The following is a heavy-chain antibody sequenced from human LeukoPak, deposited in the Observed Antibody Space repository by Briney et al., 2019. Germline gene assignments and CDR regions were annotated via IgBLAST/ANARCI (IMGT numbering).Heavy chain of an antibody. CDR1: GFTFGKYW. CDR3: ARDDHPGTTDYYDMDV. D-gene: IGHD1-7*01. V-gene: IGHV3-7*01. Sequence: GGSLRLSCVASGFTFGKYWMSWVRQAPGKGLEWVANIKLDGSEKNYVDSVKGRFTISRDNSKNTLYLQMNSLRAEDTAVYYCARDDHPGTTDYYDMDVWGQGTTVTVSS. J-gene: IGHJ6*02. CDR2: IKLDGSEK.